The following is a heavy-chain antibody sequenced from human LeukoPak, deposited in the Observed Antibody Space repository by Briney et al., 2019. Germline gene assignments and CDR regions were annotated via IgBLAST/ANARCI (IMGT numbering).Heavy chain of an antibody. J-gene: IGHJ4*02. V-gene: IGHV4-38-2*02. D-gene: IGHD1-26*01. CDR2: IYHSGST. Sequence: SETLSLTCTVSGYSISSGYYWGWIRQPPGKGLEWIGSIYHSGSTYYNPSLKSRVTISVHTSKNQFSLKLSSVTAADTAVYYCARGEGWEPNFDYWGQGTLVTVSS. CDR1: GYSISSGYY. CDR3: ARGEGWEPNFDY.